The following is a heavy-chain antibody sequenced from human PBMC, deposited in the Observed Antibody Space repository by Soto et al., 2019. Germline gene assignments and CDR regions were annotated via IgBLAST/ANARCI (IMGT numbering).Heavy chain of an antibody. D-gene: IGHD6-13*01. CDR1: GGSISSYY. V-gene: IGHV4-59*01. J-gene: IGHJ4*02. CDR2: IYYSGST. CDR3: ARETLGPGVNSGVRAAGTFFDY. Sequence: SETLSLTCTVSGGSISSYYWSWIRQPPGKGLEWIGYIYYSGSTNYNPSLKSRVTLSVDTSKNQFSLKLSSVTAADTAMYYCARETLGPGVNSGVRAAGTFFDYWGQGTLVTVSS.